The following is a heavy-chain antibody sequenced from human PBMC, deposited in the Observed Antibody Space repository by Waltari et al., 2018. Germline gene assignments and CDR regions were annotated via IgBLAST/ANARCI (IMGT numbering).Heavy chain of an antibody. CDR1: GFTFSSYS. J-gene: IGHJ4*02. Sequence: EVQLVESGGGLVQPGGSLRLSCAASGFTFSSYSMNWVRQAPGKGLEWVSYMISSSSTIYYADSVKGRFTISRDNAKNSLYLQMNSLRAEDTAVYYCARGAGYGDSVYFDYWGQGTLVTVSS. CDR2: MISSSSTI. CDR3: ARGAGYGDSVYFDY. V-gene: IGHV3-48*04. D-gene: IGHD4-17*01.